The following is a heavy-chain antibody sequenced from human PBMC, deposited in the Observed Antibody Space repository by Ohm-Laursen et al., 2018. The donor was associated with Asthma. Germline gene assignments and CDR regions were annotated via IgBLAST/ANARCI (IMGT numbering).Heavy chain of an antibody. CDR1: GFTFSSYG. V-gene: IGHV3-30*18. CDR3: AKGEYRCSSTSCYNWFDP. D-gene: IGHD2-2*01. J-gene: IGHJ5*02. CDR2: ISYDGSDK. Sequence: SLRLSCAASGFTFSSYGMHWVRQAPGKGLEWVAVISYDGSDKYYADSVKGRFTISRDNSKNTLYLQMNSLRAEDTAVYYCAKGEYRCSSTSCYNWFDPWGQGTLVTVSS.